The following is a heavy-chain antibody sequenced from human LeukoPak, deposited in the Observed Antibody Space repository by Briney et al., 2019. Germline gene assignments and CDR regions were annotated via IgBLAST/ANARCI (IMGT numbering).Heavy chain of an antibody. J-gene: IGHJ6*03. CDR3: ARDQGFSYYYYYMDV. CDR1: GFTFSSYS. D-gene: IGHD3-3*01. CDR2: ISSSSSTI. Sequence: GGSLRLSCAASGFTFSSYSMNWVRQAPGKGLEWVSYISSSSSTIYYADSVKGRFTISRDNAKNSLYLQMNSLRAEDTAVYYCARDQGFSYYYYYMDVWGKGTTVTVSS. V-gene: IGHV3-48*01.